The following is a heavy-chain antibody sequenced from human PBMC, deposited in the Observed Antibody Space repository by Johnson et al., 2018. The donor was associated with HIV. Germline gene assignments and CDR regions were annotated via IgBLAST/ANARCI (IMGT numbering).Heavy chain of an antibody. CDR1: GFTFSDYY. V-gene: IGHV3-11*04. CDR2: IISSGSTI. D-gene: IGHD1-1*01. Sequence: QMLLVESGGGLVKPGGSLRLSCAASGFTFSDYYMSWIRQAPGKGLEWVSYIISSGSTISYADSVKGRFTISRDNAKNSLYLQKNSLRAEDTAVYYCARRVEGRRSANDAFEIWGQRTMVTGSS. J-gene: IGHJ3*02. CDR3: ARRVEGRRSANDAFEI.